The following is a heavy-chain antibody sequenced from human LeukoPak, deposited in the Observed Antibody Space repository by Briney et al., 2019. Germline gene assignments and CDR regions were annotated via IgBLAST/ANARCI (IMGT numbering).Heavy chain of an antibody. CDR1: GFTVSNNY. V-gene: IGHV3-53*01. D-gene: IGHD5-24*01. CDR2: IYGGGST. CDR3: ARDRSDGNYYMVV. J-gene: IGHJ6*03. Sequence: GGSLRLSCAASGFTVSNNYMSWVRQDPGKGLEWVSVIYGGGSTSYADSVKGRFTISRDNSKNTLYLQMNSLRVDDTGVYYCARDRSDGNYYMVVWGKGTTVIVSS.